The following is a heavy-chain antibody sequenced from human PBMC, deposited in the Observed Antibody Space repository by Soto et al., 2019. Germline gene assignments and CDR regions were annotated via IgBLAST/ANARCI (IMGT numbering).Heavy chain of an antibody. CDR1: GASISSDDYY. CDR3: AREVNNYYGMDV. V-gene: IGHV4-30-4*01. J-gene: IGHJ6*02. CDR2: ISFSGST. Sequence: QVQLQESGPGLVKPSQTLSLTCSISGASISSDDYYWSWFRQPPGKGLVWIGYISFSGSTYYNPSIKSRITISVDTSKTQYSLILSSVTAADTAVFYCAREVNNYYGMDVWGQGTTVTVSS.